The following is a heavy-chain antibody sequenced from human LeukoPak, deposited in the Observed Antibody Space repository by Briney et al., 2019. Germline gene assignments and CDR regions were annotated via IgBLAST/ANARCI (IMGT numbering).Heavy chain of an antibody. CDR3: AKDLNYYGSGSYVFDY. CDR2: ISWNSGRI. D-gene: IGHD3-10*01. V-gene: IGHV3-9*01. CDR1: GFTFDDYA. J-gene: IGHJ4*02. Sequence: PGGSLRLSCAASGFTFDDYAMYWVRQAPGKGLEWVSGISWNSGRIGYADSVKGRFTISRDNAKNSLYLQMNSLRAEDTALYYCAKDLNYYGSGSYVFDYWGRGTLVTVSS.